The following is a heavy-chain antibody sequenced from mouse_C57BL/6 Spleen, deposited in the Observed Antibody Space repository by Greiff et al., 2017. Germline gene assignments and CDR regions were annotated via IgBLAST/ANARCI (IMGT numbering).Heavy chain of an antibody. CDR1: GYTFTDYY. J-gene: IGHJ3*01. CDR2: INPNNGGT. V-gene: IGHV1-26*01. D-gene: IGHD2-4*01. CDR3: ARYDYDWFAY. Sequence: EVQLQQSGPGRVKKGAAVKISCKASGYTFTDYYMNWVKQRHGKSVEWIGDINPNNGGTSYNQKFKGKATLTVDKSSSTAYMELRSLTSEDSAVYYCARYDYDWFAYWGQGTLVTVSA.